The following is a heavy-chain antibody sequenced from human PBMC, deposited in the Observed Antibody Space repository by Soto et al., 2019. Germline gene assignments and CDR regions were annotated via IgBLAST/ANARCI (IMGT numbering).Heavy chain of an antibody. CDR1: GGSISNYY. CDR3: ARHRYSYGVYYFDY. J-gene: IGHJ4*02. CDR2: IYYSGST. V-gene: IGHV4-59*08. D-gene: IGHD5-18*01. Sequence: SETLSLTCIVSGGSISNYYWSGIRQPPGKGLEWIGYIYYSGSTNYNPSLTSRVTISVDTSKNQFSLKLSSVTAADTAVYYCARHRYSYGVYYFDYWGQGTLVTVSS.